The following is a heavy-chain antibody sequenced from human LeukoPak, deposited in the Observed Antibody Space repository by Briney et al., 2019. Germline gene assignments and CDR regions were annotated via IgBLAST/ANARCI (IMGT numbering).Heavy chain of an antibody. J-gene: IGHJ4*02. Sequence: GGSLRLSCAASGFTFTTYAMSWVRQAPGKGLEWVSAIRGSAGSTYYADSVKGRFTISRDNSKNTLYLQMNSLRAEDTAIYYCAKDGGDCSSTSCYYNDYWGQGTLVTVSS. CDR3: AKDGGDCSSTSCYYNDY. CDR1: GFTFTTYA. V-gene: IGHV3-23*01. D-gene: IGHD2-2*01. CDR2: IRGSAGST.